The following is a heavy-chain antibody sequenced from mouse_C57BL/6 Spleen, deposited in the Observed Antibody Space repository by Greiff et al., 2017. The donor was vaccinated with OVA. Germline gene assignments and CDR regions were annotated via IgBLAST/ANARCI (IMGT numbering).Heavy chain of an antibody. CDR3: TRSDETYYSNSWFAY. D-gene: IGHD2-5*01. CDR1: GYTFTDYE. CDR2: IDPETGGT. Sequence: QVQLKESGAELVRPGASVTLSCKASGYTFTDYEMHWVKQTPVHGLEWIGAIDPETGGTAYNQKFKGKAILTADKSSSTAYMELRSLTSEDSAVYYCTRSDETYYSNSWFAYWGQGTLVTVSA. J-gene: IGHJ3*01. V-gene: IGHV1-15*01.